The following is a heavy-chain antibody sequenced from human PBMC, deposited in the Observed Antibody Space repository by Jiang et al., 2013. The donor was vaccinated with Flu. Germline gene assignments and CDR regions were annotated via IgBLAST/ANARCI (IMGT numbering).Heavy chain of an antibody. D-gene: IGHD3-3*01. V-gene: IGHV7-4-1*02. CDR2: INTNTGNP. CDR1: GYTFTSYA. CDR3: AKSYYDFWSGYLGYYYYGMDV. J-gene: IGHJ6*02. Sequence: CKASGYTFTSYAMNWVRQAPGQGLEWMGWINTNTGNPTYAQGFTGRFVFSLDTSVSTAYLQISSLKAEDTAVYYCAKSYYDFWSGYLGYYYYGMDVWGQGTTVTVSS.